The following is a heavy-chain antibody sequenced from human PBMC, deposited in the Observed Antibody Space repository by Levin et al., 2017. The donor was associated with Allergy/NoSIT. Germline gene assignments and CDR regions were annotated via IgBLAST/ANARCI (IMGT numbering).Heavy chain of an antibody. CDR1: GFTVGNNY. Sequence: HTGGSLRLSCAASGFTVGNNYVAWVRQAPGKGLDWISVIYSGGGTYYADSVKGRFTISRDKSKNTVYLQMNSLRVEETAVYYCSSAQGFSDYWGQRTLVAVSS. CDR3: SSAQGFSDY. J-gene: IGHJ4*02. V-gene: IGHV3-66*01. CDR2: IYSGGGT.